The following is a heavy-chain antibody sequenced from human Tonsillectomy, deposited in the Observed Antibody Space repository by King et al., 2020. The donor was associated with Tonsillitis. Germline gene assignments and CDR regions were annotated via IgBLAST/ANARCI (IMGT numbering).Heavy chain of an antibody. V-gene: IGHV3-9*01. CDR1: GFTFDDYA. CDR3: AKVRGPLTRDPIDY. CDR2: IRLNSGSI. J-gene: IGHJ4*02. Sequence: VQLVESGGGLVQPGRSLRLSCAASGFTFDDYAMHWVRQAPGKGLEWGSGIRLNSGSICYADYVKGRFTISRDNAENSLYRQMNSLRPEDTALYNCAKVRGPLTRDPIDYWGQGTLVTVSS.